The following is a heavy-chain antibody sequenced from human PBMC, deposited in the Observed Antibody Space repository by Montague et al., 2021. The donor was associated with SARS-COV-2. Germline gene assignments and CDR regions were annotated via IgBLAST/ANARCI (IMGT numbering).Heavy chain of an antibody. Sequence: SETLSLTCAVSGYSIGSSNWWGWIRQAPGRGLEWIGYIYHTGSTYYNPSLKSRVTMSVDKSNNLFSLELSSVTAVDTAVYYCAKSADHNYFLDSWGQGTPVTVSS. V-gene: IGHV4-28*01. D-gene: IGHD5-24*01. CDR1: GYSIGSSNW. CDR2: IYHTGST. J-gene: IGHJ4*02. CDR3: AKSADHNYFLDS.